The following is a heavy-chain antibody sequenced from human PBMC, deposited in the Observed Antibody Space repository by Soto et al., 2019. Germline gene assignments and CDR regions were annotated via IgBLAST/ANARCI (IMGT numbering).Heavy chain of an antibody. CDR3: ARLSPPTIVGATYWFDP. CDR2: IYYSGST. V-gene: IGHV4-39*01. Sequence: LSLTCTVSGGSISSVGYYWGWIRQPPGKGLEWIGSIYYSGSTYYNPSLKSRVTISVDTSKNQFSLKLSSVTAADTAEYYCARLSPPTIVGATYWFDPWGQGTLVTVSS. D-gene: IGHD1-26*01. J-gene: IGHJ5*02. CDR1: GGSISSVGYY.